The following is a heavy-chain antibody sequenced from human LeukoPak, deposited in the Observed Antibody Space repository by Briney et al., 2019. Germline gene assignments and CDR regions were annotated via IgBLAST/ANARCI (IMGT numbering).Heavy chain of an antibody. V-gene: IGHV3-23*01. CDR3: AKGGESSGYYGSPDY. CDR2: ISGSGGST. J-gene: IGHJ4*02. D-gene: IGHD3-22*01. Sequence: GGSLRLSCAASGFTFSSYAMSWVRQAPGKGLEWVSAISGSGGSTYYADSVKGRFTISRDNSKNTLYLQMNSLRGEDTAVYYCAKGGESSGYYGSPDYWGQGTLVTVSS. CDR1: GFTFSSYA.